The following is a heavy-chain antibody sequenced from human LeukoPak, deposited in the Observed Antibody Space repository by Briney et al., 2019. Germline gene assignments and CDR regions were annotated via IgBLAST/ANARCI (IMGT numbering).Heavy chain of an antibody. J-gene: IGHJ4*02. V-gene: IGHV3-23*01. CDR3: AKDRRGYGRMIDY. Sequence: GGSLRISCAASGFTFSSYGMNWFRQAPGKGLKWVSSVSGSGSSTYYADSVKGRFTMSRDNSKNTLYLQMNSLRDEDTAVYYCAKDRRGYGRMIDYWGQGPLVTISS. CDR2: VSGSGSST. CDR1: GFTFSSYG. D-gene: IGHD3-10*01.